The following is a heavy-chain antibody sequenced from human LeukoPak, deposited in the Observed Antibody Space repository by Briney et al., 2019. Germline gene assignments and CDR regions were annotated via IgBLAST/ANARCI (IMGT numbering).Heavy chain of an antibody. J-gene: IGHJ6*04. V-gene: IGHV3-23*01. D-gene: IGHD3-10*02. CDR3: AELGITMIGGV. CDR1: GFTFSSSG. CDR2: ISGSSGNT. Sequence: GGSLRLSCAASGFTFSSSGMIWVRQAPGKGLEWVSAISGSSGNTYYADSVKGRFTISRDNAKNSLYLQMNSLRAEDTAVYYCAELGITMIGGVWGKGATVTISS.